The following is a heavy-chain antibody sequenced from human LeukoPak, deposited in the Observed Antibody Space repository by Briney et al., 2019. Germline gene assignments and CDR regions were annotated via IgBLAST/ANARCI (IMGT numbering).Heavy chain of an antibody. CDR1: GGSISSYY. CDR3: ARMRSHYYYMDV. Sequence: PSETLSLTCTVSGGSISSYYWSWIRQPPGKGLEWIGYIYYSGSTNYNPSLKSRVTISVDTSKNQFSLKLSSVTAADTAVYYRARMRSHYYYMDVWGKGTTVTISS. J-gene: IGHJ6*03. CDR2: IYYSGST. V-gene: IGHV4-59*01.